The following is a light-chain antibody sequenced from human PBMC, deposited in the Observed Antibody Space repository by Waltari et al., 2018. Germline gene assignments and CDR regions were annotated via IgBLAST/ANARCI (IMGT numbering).Light chain of an antibody. J-gene: IGLJ2*01. CDR3: WSYVGGAKVP. Sequence: QSALTQPASVSGSHGQSITFSCTGTASDAGPYKRVSWYQHHPGTSPKLIIYDRDKRPSGVSSLFSASKSGDTASLTISGLQSEDEADYYCWSYVGGAKVPFGGGTKVTVL. CDR1: ASDAGPYKR. V-gene: IGLV2-23*01. CDR2: DRD.